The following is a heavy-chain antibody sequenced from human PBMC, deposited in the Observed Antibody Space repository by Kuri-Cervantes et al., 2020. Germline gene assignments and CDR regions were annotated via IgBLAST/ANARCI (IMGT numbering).Heavy chain of an antibody. D-gene: IGHD4-23*01. Sequence: SCAISGDRVSSNSAAGNWTRQSPSRGLEWLGKTYYRSKWYNDYAVSVKSRITINPDTSKNQFTLQLSSVTPEDTAVYYGARDGGNSGDLDYWGQGTLVTVSS. J-gene: IGHJ4*02. CDR2: TYYRSKWYN. CDR3: ARDGGNSGDLDY. V-gene: IGHV6-1*01. CDR1: GDRVSSNSAA.